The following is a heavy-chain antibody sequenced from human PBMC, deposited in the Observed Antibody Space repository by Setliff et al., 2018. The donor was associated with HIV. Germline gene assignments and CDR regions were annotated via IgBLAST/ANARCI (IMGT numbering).Heavy chain of an antibody. CDR2: IYPDNSYT. Sequence: PGESLKISCKGSGYSFTSYWIGWVRQMPGKGLEWMGIIYPDNSYTTYSPSFEGQVTMSADKSISTAYLQWSSLKASDSAMYYCARFSGASLEHNRFDPWGQGTLVTVSS. CDR1: GYSFTSYW. V-gene: IGHV5-51*01. J-gene: IGHJ5*02. D-gene: IGHD2-15*01. CDR3: ARFSGASLEHNRFDP.